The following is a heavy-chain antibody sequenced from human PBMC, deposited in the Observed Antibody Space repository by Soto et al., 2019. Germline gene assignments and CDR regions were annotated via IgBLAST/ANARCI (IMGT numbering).Heavy chain of an antibody. D-gene: IGHD2-8*01. Sequence: GASVKVSCKASGGTFSSYAISWVRQAPGQGLEWMGGIIPIFGTANYAQKFQGRVTITADKSTSTAYMELSSLRSEDTAVYYCARDLIDCTNGVCYPLFDYWGPGTLVTVSS. CDR1: GGTFSSYA. V-gene: IGHV1-69*06. CDR3: ARDLIDCTNGVCYPLFDY. J-gene: IGHJ4*02. CDR2: IIPIFGTA.